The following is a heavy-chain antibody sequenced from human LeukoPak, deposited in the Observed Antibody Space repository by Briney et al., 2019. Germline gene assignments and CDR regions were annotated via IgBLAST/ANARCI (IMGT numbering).Heavy chain of an antibody. CDR3: AKVGGYCSGGSCYDAFDI. CDR1: GFTFSSYG. D-gene: IGHD2-15*01. V-gene: IGHV3-30*02. CDR2: IRYDGSNK. J-gene: IGHJ3*02. Sequence: PGGSLRLSCAASGFTFSSYGMHWVRQAPGKGLEWVAFIRYDGSNKYYADSVKGRFTISRDNSKNTLYLQMNSLRAEDTAVYYCAKVGGYCSGGSCYDAFDIWGQGTMVTVSS.